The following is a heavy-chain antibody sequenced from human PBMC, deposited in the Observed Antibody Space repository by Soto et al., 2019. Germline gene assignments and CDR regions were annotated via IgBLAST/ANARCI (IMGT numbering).Heavy chain of an antibody. CDR3: AKDFRSSSWYTWVYYYYGMDV. V-gene: IGHV3-30*18. Sequence: QPGGSLRLSCAASGFTFSSYGMHWVRQAPGKGLEWVAVISYDGSNKYYADSVKGRFTISRDNSKNTLYLQMNSLRAEDTAVYYCAKDFRSSSWYTWVYYYYGMDVWGQGTTVTVSS. J-gene: IGHJ6*02. D-gene: IGHD6-13*01. CDR1: GFTFSSYG. CDR2: ISYDGSNK.